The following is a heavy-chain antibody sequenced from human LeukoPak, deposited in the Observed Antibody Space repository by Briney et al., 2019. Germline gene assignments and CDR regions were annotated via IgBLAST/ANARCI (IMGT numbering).Heavy chain of an antibody. D-gene: IGHD3-10*01. CDR1: GYPFSAHF. V-gene: IGHV7-4-1*02. J-gene: IGHJ4*02. CDR2: IDTTTGNP. CDR3: VRGTPTPGMDY. Sequence: ASVKVSCTASGYPFSAHFLNWVRQAPGQGLEWMGNIDTTTGNPRYAQDFTGRFVFSLDTSVSTAYLQITSLKADDTAAYYCVRGTPTPGMDYWGQRTQVTVSS.